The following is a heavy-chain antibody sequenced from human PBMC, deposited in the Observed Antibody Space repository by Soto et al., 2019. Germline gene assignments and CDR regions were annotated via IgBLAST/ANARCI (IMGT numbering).Heavy chain of an antibody. Sequence: QVQLQESGPGLVKPSQTLSLTCTVSGGSISSGDEFWTWIRQPPGKGLEWIGYVYYSGSTYYKPSLTSRLTMSVHTSKNQFSLKLSSVTAADTAVYYCARDRAKWQDYYYYGMEVWGQGTTVNVSS. V-gene: IGHV4-30-4*01. CDR3: ARDRAKWQDYYYYGMEV. CDR2: VYYSGST. J-gene: IGHJ6*02. D-gene: IGHD2-8*01. CDR1: GGSISSGDEF.